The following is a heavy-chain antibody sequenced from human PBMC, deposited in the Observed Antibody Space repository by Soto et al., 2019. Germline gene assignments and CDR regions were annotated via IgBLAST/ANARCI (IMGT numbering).Heavy chain of an antibody. CDR1: GYTFTIYY. D-gene: IGHD5-18*01. Sequence: ASVKVSCKASGYTFTIYYMHWVRQAPGQGLEWMGIINPSGGSTSYAQKFQGRVTMTRDTSTSTVYMELSSLRSEDTAVYYCARERGVDTAMVSSWFDPWGQGTLVTVSS. CDR3: ARERGVDTAMVSSWFDP. J-gene: IGHJ5*02. CDR2: INPSGGST. V-gene: IGHV1-46*01.